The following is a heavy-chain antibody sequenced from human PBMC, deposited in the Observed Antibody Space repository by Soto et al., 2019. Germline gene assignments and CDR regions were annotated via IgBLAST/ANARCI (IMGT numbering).Heavy chain of an antibody. Sequence: ASVKVSCKASGYTFTSYGISWVRQAPGQGLEWKGWISAYNGNTNYAQKLQGRVTMTTDTSTRTAYMEMRSLRSDDTAVYYCARANYYDSRAGFDYGGQGTLVTVSS. V-gene: IGHV1-18*01. CDR1: GYTFTSYG. J-gene: IGHJ4*02. CDR2: ISAYNGNT. D-gene: IGHD3-22*01. CDR3: ARANYYDSRAGFDY.